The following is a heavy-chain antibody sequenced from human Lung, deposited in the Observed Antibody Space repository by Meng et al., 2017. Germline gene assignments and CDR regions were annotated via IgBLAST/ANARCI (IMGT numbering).Heavy chain of an antibody. CDR2: IYHSGST. D-gene: IGHD2-21*01. CDR3: TKNDFYCLGY. Sequence: QVQLQEWGPGLVKPSGTLSLTCAVSGGSISSDNWWSWVRQPPGKGLEWIGEIYHSGSTNYNPSLKSRITISVDKPKNQFSLTLSSVTAADTAVYYCTKNDFYCLGYWGQGTLVTVSS. V-gene: IGHV4-4*02. J-gene: IGHJ4*02. CDR1: GGSISSDNW.